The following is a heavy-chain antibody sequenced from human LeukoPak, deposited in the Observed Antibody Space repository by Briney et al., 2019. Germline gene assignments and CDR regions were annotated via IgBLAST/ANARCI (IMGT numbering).Heavy chain of an antibody. CDR1: GFTFSIYA. Sequence: PGGSLRLSCAASGFTFSIYAMSWVRQAPGKGLEWVSGTSGSGGSTYYADSVKGRFTISRDNSKNTLYLQMNSLRAEDTAVYYCAKESLDGYNPNYFDYWGQGTLVTVSS. CDR3: AKESLDGYNPNYFDY. J-gene: IGHJ4*02. D-gene: IGHD5-24*01. V-gene: IGHV3-23*01. CDR2: TSGSGGST.